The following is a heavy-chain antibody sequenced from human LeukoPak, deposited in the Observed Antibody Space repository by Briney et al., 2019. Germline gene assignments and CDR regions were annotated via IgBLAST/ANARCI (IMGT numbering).Heavy chain of an antibody. CDR1: GDSITGYY. V-gene: IGHV4-38-2*02. CDR3: ARVPGAYYDLSIGFGSGWLDP. D-gene: IGHD3-3*01. J-gene: IGHJ5*02. Sequence: SETLSLTRSVSGDSITGYYWGGIRQPPGKGLEWIGNIYYTGNTYYNSSLKSGVTISLETSKNQFSLKLRSMTPTDTAMYYCARVPGAYYDLSIGFGSGWLDPWGQGILVSVSS. CDR2: IYYTGNT.